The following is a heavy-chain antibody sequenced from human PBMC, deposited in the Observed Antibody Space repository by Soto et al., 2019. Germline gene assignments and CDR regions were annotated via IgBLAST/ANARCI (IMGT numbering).Heavy chain of an antibody. D-gene: IGHD3-10*01. J-gene: IGHJ6*02. CDR3: ARLRITMVRGGPSEKTLENYYYYYGMDV. CDR1: GGSFSGYY. V-gene: IGHV4-34*01. CDR2: INHSGST. Sequence: SETLSLTCAVYGGSFSGYYWSWIRQPPGKGLEWIGEINHSGSTNYNPSLKSRVTISVDTSKNQFSLKLSSVTAADTAVYYCARLRITMVRGGPSEKTLENYYYYYGMDVWGQGTTVTVS.